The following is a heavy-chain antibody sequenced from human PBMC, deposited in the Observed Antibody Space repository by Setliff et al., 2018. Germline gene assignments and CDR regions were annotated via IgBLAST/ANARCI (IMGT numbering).Heavy chain of an antibody. CDR2: LFDGGSA. Sequence: TSETLSLTCAVSGYSISNGFYWGWIRQSPLKGLEWIGSLFDGGSAYYSPSLKSRASISLDASKNQFALKLTSATAADTAVYYCARDPHYDPTYSLPGHAFDFWGQGIMVTVSS. J-gene: IGHJ3*01. CDR1: GYSISNGFY. V-gene: IGHV4-38-2*02. D-gene: IGHD3-22*01. CDR3: ARDPHYDPTYSLPGHAFDF.